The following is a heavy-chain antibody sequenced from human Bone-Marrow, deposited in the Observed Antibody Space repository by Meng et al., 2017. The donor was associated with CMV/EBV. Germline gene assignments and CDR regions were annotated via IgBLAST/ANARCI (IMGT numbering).Heavy chain of an antibody. D-gene: IGHD4-23*01. Sequence: GESLKIPCIAPGFTFSIYSMNWVRQAPGKGLEWISSIRSSTNEMYYADSVRGRFTNSRDTAKNSLYLPMDSLGVEDTAMYYCARDVLGCHSGGAFDFWGQGTMVTVSS. CDR3: ARDVLGCHSGGAFDF. V-gene: IGHV3-21*01. J-gene: IGHJ3*01. CDR1: GFTFSIYS. CDR2: IRSSTNEM.